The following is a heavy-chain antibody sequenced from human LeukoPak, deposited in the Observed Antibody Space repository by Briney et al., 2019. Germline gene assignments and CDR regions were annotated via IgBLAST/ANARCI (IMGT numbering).Heavy chain of an antibody. D-gene: IGHD6-19*01. CDR2: INPNSGGT. CDR1: GYTFTGYY. J-gene: IGHJ4*02. Sequence: ASVKVSCKASGYTFTGYYMHWVRQAPGQGLEWMGWINPNSGGTNYAQKFQGRVTMTRDTSISTAYMELSRLRSDGTAVYYCARVGGPGYSSGWYGYWGQGTLVTVSS. CDR3: ARVGGPGYSSGWYGY. V-gene: IGHV1-2*02.